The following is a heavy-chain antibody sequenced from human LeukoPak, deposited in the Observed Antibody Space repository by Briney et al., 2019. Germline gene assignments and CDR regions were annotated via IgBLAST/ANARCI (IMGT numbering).Heavy chain of an antibody. V-gene: IGHV3-30-3*01. CDR3: VRDPGLRMDWVFDY. CDR2: ISYDGSNK. Sequence: PGGSLRLSCAASGFTFSSYAMHWVRQAPGKGLEWVAVISYDGSNKYYADSVKGRFTISRDNSKNTLYLQMNSLRAEDTAVYYCVRDPGLRMDWVFDYWGQGTLVTVPS. CDR1: GFTFSSYA. J-gene: IGHJ4*02. D-gene: IGHD5-12*01.